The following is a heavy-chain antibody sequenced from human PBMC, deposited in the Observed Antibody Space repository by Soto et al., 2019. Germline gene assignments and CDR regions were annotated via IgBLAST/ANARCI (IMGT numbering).Heavy chain of an antibody. J-gene: IGHJ4*02. V-gene: IGHV3-7*01. CDR2: IKYDGTEI. D-gene: IGHD3-16*01. CDR3: VRSFAAPGNY. Sequence: EVHLVESGGGLVQPGGSLRLSCTASGFTFGDHWMNWVRQAPGKGPEWVANIKYDGTEIYSVDSVKGRFTISRDNAKNSLYLQMNSLRVDDTAVYYCVRSFAAPGNYWGQGTLVTVSS. CDR1: GFTFGDHW.